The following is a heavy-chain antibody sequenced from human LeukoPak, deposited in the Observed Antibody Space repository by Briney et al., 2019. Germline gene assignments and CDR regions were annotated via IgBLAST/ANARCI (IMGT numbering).Heavy chain of an antibody. D-gene: IGHD4-23*01. V-gene: IGHV1-69*10. Sequence: EASVKVSCKASGGTFSSYAISWVRQAPGQGLEWMGRIIPILGIAHYAQKFQGRVTSTADKSTITAYMERSRLRSEDTAVYYCARDMTTVVREDDYWGQGTLVTVSS. CDR1: GGTFSSYA. J-gene: IGHJ4*02. CDR2: IIPILGIA. CDR3: ARDMTTVVREDDY.